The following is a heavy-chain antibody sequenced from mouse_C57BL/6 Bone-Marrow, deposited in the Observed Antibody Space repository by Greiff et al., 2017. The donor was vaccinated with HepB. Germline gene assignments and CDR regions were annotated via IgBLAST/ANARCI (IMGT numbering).Heavy chain of an antibody. Sequence: DVKLQESGPGMVKPSQSLSLTCTVTGYSITSGYDWHWIRHFPGNKLEWMGYISYSGSTNYNPSLKSRISITHDTSKNHFFLKLNSVTTEDTATYYCAKGGLRPFYWYFDVWGTGTTVTVSS. CDR1: GYSITSGYD. V-gene: IGHV3-1*01. J-gene: IGHJ1*03. D-gene: IGHD2-4*01. CDR2: ISYSGST. CDR3: AKGGLRPFYWYFDV.